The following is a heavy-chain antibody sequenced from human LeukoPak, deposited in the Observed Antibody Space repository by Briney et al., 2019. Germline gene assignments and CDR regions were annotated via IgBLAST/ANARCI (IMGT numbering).Heavy chain of an antibody. CDR3: ARDRSRVVVVPAARAFDI. J-gene: IGHJ3*02. Sequence: PSETLSLTCAVYGGSFSGYYWSWIRQPPGKGLEWIGEINHSGSTNYNPSLKSRVTISVDTSKNQFSLKLSSVIAADTAVYYCARDRSRVVVVPAARAFDIWGQGTMVTVSS. CDR1: GGSFSGYY. CDR2: INHSGST. V-gene: IGHV4-34*01. D-gene: IGHD2-2*01.